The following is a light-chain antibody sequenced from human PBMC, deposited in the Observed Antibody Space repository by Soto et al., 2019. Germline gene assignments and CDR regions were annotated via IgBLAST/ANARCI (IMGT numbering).Light chain of an antibody. V-gene: IGLV1-44*01. J-gene: IGLJ2*01. CDR3: AAWDDSLNGVV. CDR2: SND. CDR1: SSNIGRNT. Sequence: QSVVTQPPSASGTPGQRVTIACSGSSSNIGRNTVHWYQQLPGTTPKLLIYSNDQRPSGVPDRFSGSKSGSSASLAISGLQSEDEGDYYCAAWDDSLNGVVFGGGTNVTVL.